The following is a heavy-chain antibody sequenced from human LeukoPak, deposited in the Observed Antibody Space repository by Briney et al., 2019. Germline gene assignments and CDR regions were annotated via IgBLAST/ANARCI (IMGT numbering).Heavy chain of an antibody. CDR3: AKDLVAGPTRGYFQH. D-gene: IGHD2-15*01. Sequence: PGGSLRLSCVASGFTFSDFAMSWVRQTPGKRLEWVASTDGTGGDSYYADAVKGRFTISRDDSRDTLYLQMNSLKAEDTAVYYCAKDLVAGPTRGYFQHWXQGTLVTVSS. J-gene: IGHJ1*01. V-gene: IGHV3-23*01. CDR2: TDGTGGDS. CDR1: GFTFSDFA.